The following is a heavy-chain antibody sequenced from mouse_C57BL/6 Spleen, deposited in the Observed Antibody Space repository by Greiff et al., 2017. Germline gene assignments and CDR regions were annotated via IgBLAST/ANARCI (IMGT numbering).Heavy chain of an antibody. J-gene: IGHJ3*01. Sequence: VQLQQPFTYLFPPLCPVKLSCKASGYTFTSYWMHWVKQRPGQGLEWIGNINPSNGGTNYNEKFKSKATLTVDKSSSTSYMQLSSLTSEDSAVYYCARDYYGRGFAYWGQGTLVTVSA. CDR2: INPSNGGT. CDR3: ARDYYGRGFAY. V-gene: IGHV1-53*01. D-gene: IGHD1-1*01. CDR1: GYTFTSYW.